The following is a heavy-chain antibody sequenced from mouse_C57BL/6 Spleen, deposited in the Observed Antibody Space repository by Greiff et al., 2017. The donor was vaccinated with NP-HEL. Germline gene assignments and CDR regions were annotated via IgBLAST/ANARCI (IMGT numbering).Heavy chain of an antibody. CDR2: IYPGSGST. D-gene: IGHD2-5*01. CDR1: GYTFTSYW. J-gene: IGHJ1*03. V-gene: IGHV1-55*01. CDR3: ARGSNYEVLVYG. Sequence: QVQLKQPGAELVKPGASVKMSCKASGYTFTSYWITWVKQRPGQGLEWIGDIYPGSGSTNYNEKFKSKATLTVDTSSSTAYMQLSSLTSEDSAVYYCARGSNYEVLVYGWGTGTTVTVSS.